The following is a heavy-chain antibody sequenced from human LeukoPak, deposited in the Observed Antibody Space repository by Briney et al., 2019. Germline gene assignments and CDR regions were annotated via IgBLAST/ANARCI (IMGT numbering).Heavy chain of an antibody. CDR2: IYHSGST. V-gene: IGHV4-38-2*02. Sequence: PSETLSLTCTVSGYSISSGYYWGWIRQPPGKGLEWIGSIYHSGSTYYNPSLKSRVTISVDTSKNQFSLKLNSVTAADTAVYYCARSVIRYYFDYWGQGTPVTVSS. J-gene: IGHJ4*02. CDR3: ARSVIRYYFDY. CDR1: GYSISSGYY. D-gene: IGHD2-21*01.